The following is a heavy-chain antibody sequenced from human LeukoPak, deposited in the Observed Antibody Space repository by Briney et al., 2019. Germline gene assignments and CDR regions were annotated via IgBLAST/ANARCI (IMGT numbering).Heavy chain of an antibody. D-gene: IGHD6-19*01. Sequence: SVKVSCKASGGTFSSYAISWVRRAPGQGLEWMGGIIPIFGTANYAQKFQGRVTITADKSTSTAYMELSSLRSDDTAVYYCARVGSGWFQNENDAFDIWAKGQWSPSLQ. J-gene: IGHJ3*02. CDR1: GGTFSSYA. V-gene: IGHV1-69*06. CDR3: ARVGSGWFQNENDAFDI. CDR2: IIPIFGTA.